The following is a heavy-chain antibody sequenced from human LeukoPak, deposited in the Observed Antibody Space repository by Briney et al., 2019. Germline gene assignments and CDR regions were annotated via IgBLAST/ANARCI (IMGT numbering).Heavy chain of an antibody. V-gene: IGHV4-59*01. CDR1: GGSISIYY. CDR2: IYYSGST. D-gene: IGHD7-27*01. J-gene: IGHJ5*02. Sequence: SETLSLTCTVSGGSISIYYWSWIRQPPGKGLEWIGYIYYSGSTNYNPSLKSRVTISVDTSKNQFSLKLSSVTAADTAVYYCAREAHPGADWFDPWGQGTLVTVSS. CDR3: AREAHPGADWFDP.